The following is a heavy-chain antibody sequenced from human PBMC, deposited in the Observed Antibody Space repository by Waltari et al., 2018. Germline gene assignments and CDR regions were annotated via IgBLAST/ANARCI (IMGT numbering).Heavy chain of an antibody. CDR1: GFSLRTRRVG. CDR2: IYWDGDK. CDR3: ARSATLPPLLDY. Sequence: QVTLKESGPTLVRPTQTLTLTCTFSGFSLRTRRVGVGWIRQPPGKALEWLAPIYWDGDKRYSPSLRNKLTVNKDTSKNQVVLTMTNMDPVDTATYYCARSATLPPLLDYWGQGILVPVSS. J-gene: IGHJ4*02. V-gene: IGHV2-5*02. D-gene: IGHD2-15*01.